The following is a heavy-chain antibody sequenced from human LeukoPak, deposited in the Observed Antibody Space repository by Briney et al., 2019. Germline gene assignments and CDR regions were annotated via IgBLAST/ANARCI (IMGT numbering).Heavy chain of an antibody. CDR3: ANFDHRVGNWFDP. CDR1: GFTFSSYA. D-gene: IGHD1-14*01. V-gene: IGHV3-30-3*01. CDR2: ISYGGINK. Sequence: PGGSLRLSCAASGFTFSSYAMHWVRQAPGKGLEWVAVISYGGINKYYADSVKGRFTISRDNSKNTLYLQMSSLRAEDTAVYYCANFDHRVGNWFDPWGQGTLVTVSS. J-gene: IGHJ5*02.